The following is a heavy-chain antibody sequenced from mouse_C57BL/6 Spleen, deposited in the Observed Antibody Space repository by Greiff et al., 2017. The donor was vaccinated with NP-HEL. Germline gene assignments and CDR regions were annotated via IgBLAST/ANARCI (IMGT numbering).Heavy chain of an antibody. J-gene: IGHJ2*01. CDR2: IYPSDSET. CDR3: ARPGPYYFDY. V-gene: IGHV1-61*01. CDR1: GYTFTSYW. Sequence: LQLQQPGAELVRPGSSVKLSCKASGYTFTSYWMDWVKQRPGQGLEWIGNIYPSDSETHYNPKFKDKATFTVDKSSSTAYLQLSSLTSEDSAVYYCARPGPYYFDYWGQGTTLTVSS. D-gene: IGHD4-1*01.